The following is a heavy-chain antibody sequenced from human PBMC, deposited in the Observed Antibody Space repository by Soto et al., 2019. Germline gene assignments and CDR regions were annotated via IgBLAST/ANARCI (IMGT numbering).Heavy chain of an antibody. V-gene: IGHV3-74*01. CDR1: GFTFSSHW. Sequence: EVQLVESGGGLVQPGGSLRLSCAASGFTFSSHWMHWVRQAPGKGLVWVSRISGDGTITSYADSVKGRFTISRDNAKSTLYLQMHSLGAEDTAVYYCARVPAAANYYFDYWGQGTLVTVSS. D-gene: IGHD2-2*01. J-gene: IGHJ4*02. CDR2: ISGDGTIT. CDR3: ARVPAAANYYFDY.